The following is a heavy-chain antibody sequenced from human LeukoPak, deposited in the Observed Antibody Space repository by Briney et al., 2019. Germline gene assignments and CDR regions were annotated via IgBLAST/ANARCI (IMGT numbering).Heavy chain of an antibody. CDR3: ARGVERMGLDY. Sequence: SETLSLTCAVYGGSFSGYYWSWIRQPPGKGLEWIGEINHSGGTNYNPSLKSRVTISVDTSKNQFSLKLSSMTAADTAVYYCARGVERMGLDYWGQGTLVTVSS. D-gene: IGHD5-24*01. CDR1: GGSFSGYY. V-gene: IGHV4-34*01. J-gene: IGHJ4*02. CDR2: INHSGGT.